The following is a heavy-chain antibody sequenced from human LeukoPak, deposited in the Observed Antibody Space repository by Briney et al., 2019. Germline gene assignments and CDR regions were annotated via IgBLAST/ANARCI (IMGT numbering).Heavy chain of an antibody. J-gene: IGHJ4*03. CDR3: ARDNIDSYYFY. CDR2: LKDDGRAT. V-gene: IGHV3-7*01. Sequence: AGSLRLSCAAAGFTFSSSWMAWVRQALGQGLEWGANLKDDGRATYYVATVKGRFTISRANAQTLLFLPMNSLRAADTGLYCCARDNIDSYYFYWGHGALVTVSS. D-gene: IGHD2/OR15-2a*01. CDR1: GFTFSSSW.